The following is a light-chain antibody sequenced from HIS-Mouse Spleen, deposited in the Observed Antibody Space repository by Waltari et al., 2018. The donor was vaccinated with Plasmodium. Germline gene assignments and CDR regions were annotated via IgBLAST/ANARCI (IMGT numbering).Light chain of an antibody. V-gene: IGKV4-1*01. CDR1: QRGLYSSNNKNY. CDR2: WAS. CDR3: QQYYSTPYT. Sequence: DIVMTQSPDSLAVSLRVRASINCKSSQRGLYSSNNKNYLAWYPKKPGQPPKLLIYWASTRESGVPDRFSGSGSGTDFTLTISSLQAEDVAVYYCQQYYSTPYTFGQGTKLEIK. J-gene: IGKJ2*01.